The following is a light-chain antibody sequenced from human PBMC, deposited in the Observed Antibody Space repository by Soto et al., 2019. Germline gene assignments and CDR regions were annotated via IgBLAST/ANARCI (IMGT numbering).Light chain of an antibody. Sequence: QSALTQPASVSGSPGQSITISCTGTSSDVGVYNYVSWYQQHPGKAPKLMIYDVSNRPSGVSNRFSGSKSGNTASLTISGLQAEDEADYYSSSYTSSSTLLYVFGTGTKLTVL. CDR1: SSDVGVYNY. J-gene: IGLJ1*01. CDR2: DVS. CDR3: SSYTSSSTLLYV. V-gene: IGLV2-14*01.